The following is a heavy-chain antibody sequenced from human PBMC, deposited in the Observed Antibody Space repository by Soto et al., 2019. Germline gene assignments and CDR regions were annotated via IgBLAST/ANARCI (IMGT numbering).Heavy chain of an antibody. J-gene: IGHJ1*01. Sequence: EVQLVESGGGLIQPGGSLRLSCAASGFTVSSNYMSWVRQAPGKGLEWVSVIYSGGSTYYADSVKGRFTISRDTSKNKLYLQMNSLRAEDTAVYYCARDRVESGYPEYFQHWGQGTLVTVSS. D-gene: IGHD3-22*01. CDR2: IYSGGST. CDR1: GFTVSSNY. CDR3: ARDRVESGYPEYFQH. V-gene: IGHV3-53*01.